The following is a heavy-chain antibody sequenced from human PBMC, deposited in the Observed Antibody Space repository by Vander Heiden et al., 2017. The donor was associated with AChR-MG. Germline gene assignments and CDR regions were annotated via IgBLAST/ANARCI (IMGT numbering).Heavy chain of an antibody. V-gene: IGHV4-4*07. J-gene: IGHJ6*03. CDR2: IYTSGST. Sequence: QVQLQESGPGLVKPSETLSLTCTVSGGSISSYYWSWIRQPAGKGLEWIGRIYTSGSTNYNPSLKSRVTMSVDTSKNQFSLKLSSVTAADTAVYYCARVRGAGVDHYYYYYMDVWGKGTTVTVSS. CDR3: ARVRGAGVDHYYYYYMDV. CDR1: GGSISSYY. D-gene: IGHD2-15*01.